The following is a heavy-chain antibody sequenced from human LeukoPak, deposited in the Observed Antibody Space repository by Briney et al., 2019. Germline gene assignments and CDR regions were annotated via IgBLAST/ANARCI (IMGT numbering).Heavy chain of an antibody. D-gene: IGHD6-19*01. V-gene: IGHV3-7*01. J-gene: IGHJ4*02. CDR1: GFTFGGYW. Sequence: PGGSLRLSCAASGFTFGGYWMSWVRQAPGRGLEWVANINPDGSIKYYVDSIKGRFTISRDNAKNSQYLQMNSLRAEDTAVYYCASGSLQWLYWGQGTLVTVSS. CDR2: INPDGSIK. CDR3: ASGSLQWLY.